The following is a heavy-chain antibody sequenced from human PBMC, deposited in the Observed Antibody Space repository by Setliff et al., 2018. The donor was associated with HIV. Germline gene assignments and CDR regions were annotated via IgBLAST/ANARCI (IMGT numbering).Heavy chain of an antibody. CDR3: ARARTDYYDRRRRSHYYIDV. CDR1: GYNFINND. V-gene: IGHV1-8*02. J-gene: IGHJ6*03. CDR2: MNPDSRNT. Sequence: ASVKVSCKASGYNFINNDINWVRQAAGQGLEWMGWMNPDSRNTGYAQRFEGSVTMTWDTSISTAYMELNNVKFGDTAIYYCARARTDYYDRRRRSHYYIDVWARGATVTVSS. D-gene: IGHD3-22*01.